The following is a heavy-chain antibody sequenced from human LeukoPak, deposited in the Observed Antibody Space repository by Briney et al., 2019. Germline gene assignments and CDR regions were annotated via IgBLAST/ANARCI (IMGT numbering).Heavy chain of an antibody. CDR2: IYTSGST. Sequence: SETLSLTCTVSGGSISSYYWSWIRQPAGKGLEWIGRIYTSGSTNYNPSLKSRVTMSVDTSKNQFSLKLSPVTAADTAVYYCARDSCSSTSCYSHYYCYYMDVWGKGTTVTVSS. CDR3: ARDSCSSTSCYSHYYCYYMDV. J-gene: IGHJ6*03. V-gene: IGHV4-4*07. CDR1: GGSISSYY. D-gene: IGHD2-2*01.